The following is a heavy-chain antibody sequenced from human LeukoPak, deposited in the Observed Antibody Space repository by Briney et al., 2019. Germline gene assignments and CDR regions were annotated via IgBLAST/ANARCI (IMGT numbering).Heavy chain of an antibody. CDR3: AREEDCSSTSCYEYNWFDP. J-gene: IGHJ5*02. CDR2: IYTSGST. V-gene: IGHV4-61*02. CDR1: GGSISSGSYY. Sequence: PSETLSLTCTVSGGSISSGSYYWSWIRQPAGKGLEWIGRIYTSGSTNYNLSLKSRVTISVDTSKNQFSPKLSSVTAADTAVYYCAREEDCSSTSCYEYNWFDPWGQGTLVTVSS. D-gene: IGHD2-2*01.